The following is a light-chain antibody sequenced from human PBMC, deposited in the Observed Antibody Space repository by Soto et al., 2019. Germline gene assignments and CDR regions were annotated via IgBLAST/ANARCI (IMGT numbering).Light chain of an antibody. J-gene: IGKJ4*01. CDR3: QQFLHYPLT. CDR2: DAS. Sequence: AIQLTQSPSSLSASVGDRVTITCRASQAISSTLVWYQQTPGRPPKLLIYDASTLESGVPSRFSGSGYGTDFTLTINSLQPEDFATYYCQQFLHYPLTFGGGTRWIS. V-gene: IGKV1D-13*01. CDR1: QAISST.